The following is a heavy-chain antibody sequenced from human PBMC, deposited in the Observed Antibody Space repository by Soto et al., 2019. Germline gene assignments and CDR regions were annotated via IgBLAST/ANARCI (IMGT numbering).Heavy chain of an antibody. CDR2: IDTSSSAI. Sequence: EVQLVESGGGLVQPGGSLRLSCAASGFTFSTYSMNWVRQAPGKGLEWVSYIDTSSSAIYYADSVKGRFTVSRDNAKNSLYLPMNSLRAEDTAVYSCASERGDFYGGYWGQGTLVTVSS. CDR1: GFTFSTYS. CDR3: ASERGDFYGGY. J-gene: IGHJ4*02. D-gene: IGHD4-17*01. V-gene: IGHV3-48*01.